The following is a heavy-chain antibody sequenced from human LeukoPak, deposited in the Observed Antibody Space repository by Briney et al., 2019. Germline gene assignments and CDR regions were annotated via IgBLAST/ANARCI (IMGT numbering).Heavy chain of an antibody. J-gene: IGHJ5*02. CDR1: GGSFSGYY. V-gene: IGHV4-34*01. Sequence: PSETLSLTCAVYGGSFSGYYWSWIRQPPGKGLEWIGEINHSGSTNYNPSLKSRVTISVDTSKNQFSLKLSSVTAADTAVYYCARIRRLVVVVAASWLDPWGQGTLVTVSS. D-gene: IGHD2-15*01. CDR3: ARIRRLVVVVAASWLDP. CDR2: INHSGST.